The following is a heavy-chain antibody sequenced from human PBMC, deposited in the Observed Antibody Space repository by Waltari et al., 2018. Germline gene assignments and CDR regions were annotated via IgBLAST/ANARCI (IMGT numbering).Heavy chain of an antibody. J-gene: IGHJ4*02. D-gene: IGHD4-17*01. V-gene: IGHV3-15*01. CDR3: TTDRYAEYVFDH. CDR2: IKSNTDGGTT. CDR1: GFTFYNPW. Sequence: EVQLVESGGRLVKPGGCLRLRCAACGFTFYNPWMNWVRQAPGKGLEWVGRIKSNTDGGTTDYAAPVKGRFTISRDTSKNTLYLQINSLKIEDTAVYYCTTDRYAEYVFDHWGQGTLVTVSS.